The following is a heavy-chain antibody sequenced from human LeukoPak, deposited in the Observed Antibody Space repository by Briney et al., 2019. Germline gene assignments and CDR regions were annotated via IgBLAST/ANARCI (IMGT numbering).Heavy chain of an antibody. D-gene: IGHD3-22*01. J-gene: IGHJ4*02. CDR2: IYFNGIT. Sequence: SETLSLTCSVSGGSIRNYYWTWIRQPPGKGLEWIGYIYFNGITNYNPSLKSRLTLSVDTSKNQYSLKLSSLTAADTAVYYCAGYNYYDSSGYPLDYWGQGTLVTVSS. CDR3: AGYNYYDSSGYPLDY. V-gene: IGHV4-59*01. CDR1: GGSIRNYY.